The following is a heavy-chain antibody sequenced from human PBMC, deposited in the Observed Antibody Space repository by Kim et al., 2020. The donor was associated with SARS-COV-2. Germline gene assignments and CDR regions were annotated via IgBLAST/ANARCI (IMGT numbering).Heavy chain of an antibody. V-gene: IGHV3-7*01. Sequence: GGSLRLYCAASGFTFSSYWMHWVRQAPGKGLEWLTKITEDGSQRWSVDSVKGRFSISRDNTKNSLYLQMNSLRVEDTAVYFCVRGTRDWPGVDYWGQGTL. J-gene: IGHJ4*02. CDR1: GFTFSSYW. CDR2: ITEDGSQR. CDR3: VRGTRDWPGVDY. D-gene: IGHD3-9*01.